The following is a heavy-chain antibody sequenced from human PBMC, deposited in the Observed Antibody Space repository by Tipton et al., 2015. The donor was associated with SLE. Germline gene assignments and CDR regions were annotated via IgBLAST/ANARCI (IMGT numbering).Heavy chain of an antibody. CDR2: ISSRTTDT. Sequence: QLVQSGGGLVKPGGSLRLSCAASGFTFTSYTMSWVRQAPGTGLQWVSSISSRTTDTYYEDSVKGRFTISRDNGKSSLYLQMSSLRSEDTAAYYCARADSSGWFDVVSPFDFWGLGTMVIVSS. J-gene: IGHJ3*01. V-gene: IGHV3-21*01. CDR3: ARADSSGWFDVVSPFDF. D-gene: IGHD6-19*01. CDR1: GFTFTSYT.